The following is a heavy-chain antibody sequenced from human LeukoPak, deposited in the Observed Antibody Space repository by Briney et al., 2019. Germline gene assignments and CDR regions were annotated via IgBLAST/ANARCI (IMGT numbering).Heavy chain of an antibody. V-gene: IGHV5-51*01. CDR1: GYSFTSYW. CDR3: ARHEWYSSSSPVDY. J-gene: IGHJ4*02. Sequence: GESLKISCKGSGYSFTSYWIGWVRQMPGKGLEWMGIIYPGDSDTRYSPSFQGQVTISADRCINTAYLQWSSLKASDTAMYYCARHEWYSSSSPVDYWGQGTLVTVSS. D-gene: IGHD6-13*01. CDR2: IYPGDSDT.